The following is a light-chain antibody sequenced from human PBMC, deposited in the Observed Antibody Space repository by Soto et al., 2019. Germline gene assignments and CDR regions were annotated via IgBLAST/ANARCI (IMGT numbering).Light chain of an antibody. V-gene: IGKV3-15*01. Sequence: EIVMTQSPATLSVSPGERATLSCMASQSVSSNLAWYQQKPGQAPRLLISGASTRATGIPARFSGSGSGTEFTLTISSLQSEDFAVYYCQQYNNCSQTFGQGTKVEIK. CDR2: GAS. J-gene: IGKJ1*01. CDR1: QSVSSN. CDR3: QQYNNCSQT.